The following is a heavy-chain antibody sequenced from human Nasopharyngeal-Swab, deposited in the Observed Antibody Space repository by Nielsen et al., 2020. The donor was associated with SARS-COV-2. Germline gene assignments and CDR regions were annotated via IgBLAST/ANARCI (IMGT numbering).Heavy chain of an antibody. V-gene: IGHV1-69*04. Sequence: VKVSCKASGGTFSSYAISWVRQAPGQGLEWMGRIIPILGIANYAQKFQGRVTITADKSTSTAYMELSSLRSEDTAVYYCARAKMATTDYYYYGMDVWGQGTTVTVSS. CDR1: GGTFSSYA. CDR2: IIPILGIA. D-gene: IGHD5-24*01. CDR3: ARAKMATTDYYYYGMDV. J-gene: IGHJ6*02.